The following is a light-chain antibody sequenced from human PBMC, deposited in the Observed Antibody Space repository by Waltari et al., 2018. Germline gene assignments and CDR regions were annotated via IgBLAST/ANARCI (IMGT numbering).Light chain of an antibody. CDR3: QQYKTWPYA. Sequence: EIVLTQSPAPLSVSPGETATLSCRASQSVSTNLAWYQHAPGQAPRLLIYAASTRATGIPGRFSGSGSGTEFTLTIDNLQSEDFALFYCQQYKTWPYAFGQGTKIEIK. CDR1: QSVSTN. J-gene: IGKJ2*01. V-gene: IGKV3-15*01. CDR2: AAS.